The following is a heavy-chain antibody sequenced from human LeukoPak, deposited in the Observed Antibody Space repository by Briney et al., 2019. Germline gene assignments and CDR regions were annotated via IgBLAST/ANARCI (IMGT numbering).Heavy chain of an antibody. D-gene: IGHD4-17*01. Sequence: GGSLRLSCAASGFTFSSYAMHWVRQAPGKGLEWVAVISYDGSNKYYADSVKGRFTISRDNSKNTLYLQMNSLRAEDTAVYYCARDLSLPTVTKYYYYYGMDVWGQGPRSPSP. CDR3: ARDLSLPTVTKYYYYYGMDV. CDR1: GFTFSSYA. CDR2: ISYDGSNK. J-gene: IGHJ6*02. V-gene: IGHV3-30*04.